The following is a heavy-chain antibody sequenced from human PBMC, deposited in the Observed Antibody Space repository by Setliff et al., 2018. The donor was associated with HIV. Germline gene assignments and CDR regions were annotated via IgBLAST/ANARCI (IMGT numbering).Heavy chain of an antibody. CDR1: GGTFNSFA. CDR3: AKDYTPTFWEYNWFDV. Sequence: GASVKVSCKASGGTFNSFAINWVRQAPGQGLEWIGKIIPIFGEANYAQKFQGRVTITADESASTAYMELSSLRSEDTAVYYCAKDYTPTFWEYNWFDVWGQGTQVTVSS. D-gene: IGHD3-16*01. V-gene: IGHV1-69*13. J-gene: IGHJ5*02. CDR2: IIPIFGEA.